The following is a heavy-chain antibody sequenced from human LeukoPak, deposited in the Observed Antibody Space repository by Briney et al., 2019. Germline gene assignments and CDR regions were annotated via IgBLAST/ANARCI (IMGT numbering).Heavy chain of an antibody. D-gene: IGHD5-18*01. J-gene: IGHJ4*02. CDR1: GYTFTGYY. V-gene: IGHV1-2*02. Sequence: GASVKVSCTASGYTFTGYYMHRVRQAPGQGLEWMGWINPNSGGTNYAQKFQGRVTMTRDTSISTAYMELSRLRSDDTAVYYCARQTRGYSYGHIDYWGQGTLVTVSS. CDR3: ARQTRGYSYGHIDY. CDR2: INPNSGGT.